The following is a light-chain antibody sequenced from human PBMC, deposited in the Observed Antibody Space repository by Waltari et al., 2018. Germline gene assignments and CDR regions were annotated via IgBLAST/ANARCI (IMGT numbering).Light chain of an antibody. J-gene: IGLJ3*02. V-gene: IGLV2-14*01. CDR2: EVI. Sequence: QSALTQPASVSASPGQSITISCTGTSGDIGSYNYVSWYQHHPGNAPNIRIYEVIPRLSGVSNRFSGSKSGNTASLTISGLQAEDEAYYYCMSYTTTITWVFGGGTKLTVL. CDR1: SGDIGSYNY. CDR3: MSYTTTITWV.